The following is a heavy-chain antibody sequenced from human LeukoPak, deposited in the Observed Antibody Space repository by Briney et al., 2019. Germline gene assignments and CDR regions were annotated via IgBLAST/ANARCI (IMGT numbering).Heavy chain of an antibody. D-gene: IGHD3-9*01. V-gene: IGHV3-23*01. Sequence: QPGGSLRLSCAASGLTFSSYAVNWVRQAPGKGLGWVSVISTSGGSTYYADSVKGRFTVSRDKSKNTLYLQMNSLRAEDTAVYYCAKTLRYFDWLPGMWGQGTLVTVSS. CDR3: AKTLRYFDWLPGM. CDR1: GLTFSSYA. J-gene: IGHJ4*02. CDR2: ISTSGGST.